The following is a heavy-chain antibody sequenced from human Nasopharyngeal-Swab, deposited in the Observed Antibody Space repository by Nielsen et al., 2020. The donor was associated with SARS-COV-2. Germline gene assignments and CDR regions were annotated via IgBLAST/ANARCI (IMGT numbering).Heavy chain of an antibody. D-gene: IGHD6-13*01. CDR3: ARGRKQQLVLRWFDP. CDR2: IDYSGST. J-gene: IGHJ5*02. V-gene: IGHV4-30-4*01. Sequence: WIRQPPGKGLEWIGYIDYSGSTYYNPSLKSRVTISVDTSKNQFSLKLSSVTAADTAVYYCARGRKQQLVLRWFDPWGQGTLVTVSS.